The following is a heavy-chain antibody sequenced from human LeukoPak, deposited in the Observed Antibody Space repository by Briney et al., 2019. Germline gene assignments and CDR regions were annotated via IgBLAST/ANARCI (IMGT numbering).Heavy chain of an antibody. CDR1: GHRFSTKW. D-gene: IGHD3-22*01. Sequence: GESLKISCKDSGHRFSTKWIGWVRHMPGRGLEWTGIIYPGNSDTRYSPSFQGQVTISADTSITTAYLQWSSLKASDTATYYCASPDRRRTSLYIFDVWGQGTKVTVSS. J-gene: IGHJ3*01. V-gene: IGHV5-51*01. CDR2: IYPGNSDT. CDR3: ASPDRRRTSLYIFDV.